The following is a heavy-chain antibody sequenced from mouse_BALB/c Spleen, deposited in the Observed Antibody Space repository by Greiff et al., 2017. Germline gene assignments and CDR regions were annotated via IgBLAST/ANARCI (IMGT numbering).Heavy chain of an antibody. CDR3: ARYRYGAYYAMDY. CDR2: IYPGDGST. D-gene: IGHD2-14*01. V-gene: IGHV1S56*01. J-gene: IGHJ4*01. Sequence: VQLQQSGPELVKPGASVKMSCKASGYTFTSYYIHWVKQRPGQGLEWIGWIYPGDGSTKYNEKFKGKTTLTADKSSSTAYMLLSSLTSEDSAIYFCARYRYGAYYAMDYWGQGTSVTVSS. CDR1: GYTFTSYY.